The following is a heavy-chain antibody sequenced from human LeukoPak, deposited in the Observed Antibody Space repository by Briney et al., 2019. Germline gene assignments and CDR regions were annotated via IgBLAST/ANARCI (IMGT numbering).Heavy chain of an antibody. CDR3: ARAQHSGRHLDS. J-gene: IGHJ5*01. CDR2: ITTSGSYI. Sequence: GGSLRLSCTDPGISFSGYTMNWVRQAPGKGLEWVSSITTSGSYIYYGDSVKGRFTISRDNAKNSLYLQMNSLRVEDAALYFCARAQHSGRHLDSWGQGTLVTVSS. V-gene: IGHV3-21*01. CDR1: GISFSGYT. D-gene: IGHD1-26*01.